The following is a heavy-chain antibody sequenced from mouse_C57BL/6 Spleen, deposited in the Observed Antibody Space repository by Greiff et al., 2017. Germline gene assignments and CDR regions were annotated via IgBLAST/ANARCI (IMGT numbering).Heavy chain of an antibody. Sequence: EVHLVESGGDLVKPGGSLKLSCAASGFTFSSYGMSWVRQTPDKRLEWVATISSGGSYTYYPDSAKGRFTISRDNAKNTLYLQMSSLKSEDTAMYYCARPGRGKNYFDYWGQGTTLTVSS. CDR3: ARPGRGKNYFDY. V-gene: IGHV5-6*01. D-gene: IGHD1-1*01. CDR1: GFTFSSYG. CDR2: ISSGGSYT. J-gene: IGHJ2*01.